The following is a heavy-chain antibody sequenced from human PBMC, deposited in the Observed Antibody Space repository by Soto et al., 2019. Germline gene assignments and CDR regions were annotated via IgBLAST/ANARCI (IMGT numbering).Heavy chain of an antibody. V-gene: IGHV3-7*03. CDR1: GLTFLSYW. D-gene: IGHD3-10*01. CDR2: IDGDGSEK. J-gene: IGHJ4*02. Sequence: PGGSLRLSCTVTGLTFLSYWMNWVRQAPGGGLEWVANIDGDGSEKTYADSIRGRFTISRNNVKNSLDLQMSNLRVGDTAMYYCATGPLDYWGQGTLVTVSS. CDR3: ATGPLDY.